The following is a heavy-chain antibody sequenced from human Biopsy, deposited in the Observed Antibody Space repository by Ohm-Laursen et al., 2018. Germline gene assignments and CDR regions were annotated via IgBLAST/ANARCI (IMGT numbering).Heavy chain of an antibody. V-gene: IGHV4-39*01. CDR3: ARDYDTSGYYYVS. J-gene: IGHJ5*02. D-gene: IGHD3-22*01. CDR2: IFYRGNT. CDR1: GGSISNNNYY. Sequence: GTLSLTCTVSGGSISNNNYYWGWIRQPPGKGLEWIGSIFYRGNTHYKPSLKSRVNISEDTSKNQFSLKLNSVTAADTAVYYCARDYDTSGYYYVSWGQGTLVTVSS.